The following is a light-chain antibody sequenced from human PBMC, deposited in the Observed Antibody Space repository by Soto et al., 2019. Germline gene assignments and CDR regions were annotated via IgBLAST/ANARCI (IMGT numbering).Light chain of an antibody. V-gene: IGLV2-14*01. CDR1: SSDVGGYNY. CDR3: SADTSIRTLW. Sequence: QSALTQPASVSGSPGQSITISCTGTSSDVGGYNYVSWHQQHPGRAPKLMIYGVSNRPSGVSNRFSGSKSGNTASLTISGLQAEDEADYHCSADTSIRTLWFGGGTKVTVL. J-gene: IGLJ3*02. CDR2: GVS.